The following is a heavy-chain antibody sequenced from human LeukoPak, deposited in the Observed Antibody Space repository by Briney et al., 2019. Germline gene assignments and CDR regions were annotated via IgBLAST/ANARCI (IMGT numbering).Heavy chain of an antibody. CDR3: ARLGGAPIRHPIYHFDY. Sequence: HPSETLSLTCAVSGYSISSGNYWGWIRQPPGKGLEWIGNIYHSGSTYKNPSLKSRVTISLDTSKNQFSLNLSSVTAADTAMYYCARLGGAPIRHPIYHFDYWGQGTLVTVSS. CDR2: IYHSGST. CDR1: GYSISSGNY. D-gene: IGHD2-2*02. V-gene: IGHV4-38-2*01. J-gene: IGHJ4*02.